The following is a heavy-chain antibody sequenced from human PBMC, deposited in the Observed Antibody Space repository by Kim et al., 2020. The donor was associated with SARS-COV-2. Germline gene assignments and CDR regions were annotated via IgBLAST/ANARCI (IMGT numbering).Heavy chain of an antibody. J-gene: IGHJ4*02. CDR3: AKDQTRSSWYGSFDY. CDR1: GFTFSSYA. CDR2: ISGSGGST. Sequence: GGSLRLSCAASGFTFSSYAMSWVRQAPGKGLEWVSAISGSGGSTYYADSVKGRFTISRDNSKNTLYLQMNSLRAEDTAVYYCAKDQTRSSWYGSFDYWGQGTLVTVSS. V-gene: IGHV3-23*01. D-gene: IGHD6-13*01.